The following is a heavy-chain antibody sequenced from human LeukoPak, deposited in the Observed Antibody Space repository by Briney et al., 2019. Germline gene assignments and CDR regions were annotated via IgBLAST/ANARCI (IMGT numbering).Heavy chain of an antibody. Sequence: PSETLSLTCTVSGGSISSYYWSWIRQPPGKGLEWIGYIYYSGRPNYNPSLKSRVTISLDTSKNQFSLKLSSVTAADTAVYYCARHRGSSGYYGSDSFDIWGQGTMVTVSS. CDR2: IYYSGRP. D-gene: IGHD3-22*01. CDR1: GGSISSYY. J-gene: IGHJ3*02. CDR3: ARHRGSSGYYGSDSFDI. V-gene: IGHV4-59*01.